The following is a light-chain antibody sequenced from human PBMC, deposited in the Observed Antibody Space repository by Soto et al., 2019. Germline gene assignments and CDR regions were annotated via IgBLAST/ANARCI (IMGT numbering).Light chain of an antibody. CDR3: QQRSNWPLIT. J-gene: IGKJ5*01. Sequence: EIVWPQSPTTLSLSPGERATLSCMASQSVSSYLAWYQQKPGQAPRLLIYDASNRATGIPARFSGSGSGTDFTLTISSLEPEDFAVYYCQQRSNWPLITFGQGTRLEIK. CDR1: QSVSSY. CDR2: DAS. V-gene: IGKV3-11*01.